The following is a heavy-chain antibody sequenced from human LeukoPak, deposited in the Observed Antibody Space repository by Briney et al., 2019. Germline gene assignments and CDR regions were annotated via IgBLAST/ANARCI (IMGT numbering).Heavy chain of an antibody. V-gene: IGHV3-23*01. J-gene: IGHJ4*02. CDR1: GFTFSSYA. CDR2: ISGSGGST. D-gene: IGHD6-6*01. CDR3: AKGARYSSSPLDYFDY. Sequence: GGSLRLSCAASGFTFSSYAMSWVRQAPGRGLEWVSDISGSGGSTYYADSVRGRFTISRDNSKTALYLQMNSLRAEDTAVYYCAKGARYSSSPLDYFDYWGQGTLVTVSS.